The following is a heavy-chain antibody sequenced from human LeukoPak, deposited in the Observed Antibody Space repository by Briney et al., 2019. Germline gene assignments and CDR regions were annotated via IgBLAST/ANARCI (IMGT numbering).Heavy chain of an antibody. J-gene: IGHJ4*02. CDR1: GLTFNNYA. D-gene: IGHD1-26*01. Sequence: GGSLRLSCAVSGLTFNNYAMSWVRQAPGKGLEWVSGISGRGASKYYADSVKGRFTISRDNSKNTLYLQMNSLRAEDTAVYYCAKTGSSRFDYWGQGTLVTVSS. CDR3: AKTGSSRFDY. CDR2: ISGRGASK. V-gene: IGHV3-23*01.